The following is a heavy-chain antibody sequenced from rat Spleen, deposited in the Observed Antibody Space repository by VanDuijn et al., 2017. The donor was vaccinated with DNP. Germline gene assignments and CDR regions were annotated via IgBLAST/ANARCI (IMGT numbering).Heavy chain of an antibody. CDR2: INTGSGGT. CDR3: ARRRLPYWYFDF. Sequence: QVQLQQSGAELAKPGSSVKISCKASGYTFTTYYISWIKHTTGQGLEYIGYINTGSGGTNYNEKFKSKATLTVDKSSSTAFMQLSSLTPDDSAVYYCARRRLPYWYFDFWGPGTMVTVSS. J-gene: IGHJ1*01. V-gene: IGHV1-43*01. CDR1: GYTFTTYY.